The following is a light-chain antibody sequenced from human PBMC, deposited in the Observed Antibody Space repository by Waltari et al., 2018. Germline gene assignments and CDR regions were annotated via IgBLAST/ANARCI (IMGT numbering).Light chain of an antibody. J-gene: IGLJ2*01. CDR3: SSYAGNNVV. V-gene: IGLV2-8*01. CDR2: EVS. CDR1: SSDVGGYNY. Sequence: QSALTQPPSASGSPGQSVTISCTGTSSDVGGYNYVSWYQQHPGQAPKFLIYEVSKRPAGVPDRFSGAKSGNTASLTVSGLQAEDEADYYCSSYAGNNVVVGGGTKLTVL.